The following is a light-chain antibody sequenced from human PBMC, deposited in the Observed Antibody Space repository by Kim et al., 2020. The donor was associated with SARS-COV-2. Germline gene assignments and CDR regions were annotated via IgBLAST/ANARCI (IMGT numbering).Light chain of an antibody. CDR3: QSYDSSNCWV. Sequence: NFMLTQPHSVSESPGKTVTISCTRSSGSIASNYVQWYQHRPGSSPTTVMYEGNQRPSGVPDRFSGSIDSSSNSASLTISGLKTEDEADYYCQSYDSSNCWVFGGGTQPTVL. CDR2: EGN. CDR1: SGSIASNY. V-gene: IGLV6-57*01. J-gene: IGLJ3*02.